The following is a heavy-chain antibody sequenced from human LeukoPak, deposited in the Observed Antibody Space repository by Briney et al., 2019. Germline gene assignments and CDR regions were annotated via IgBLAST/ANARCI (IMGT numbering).Heavy chain of an antibody. J-gene: IGHJ6*03. Sequence: SVKVSCKASGGTFSSYAISWVRQAPGQGLEWMGGIIPIFGTANYAQKFQGRVTITTDESTSTAYIELSSLRSEDTAVYYCARGSIAARPGYYYYMDVWGKGTTVTVSS. V-gene: IGHV1-69*05. CDR1: GGTFSSYA. D-gene: IGHD6-6*01. CDR2: IIPIFGTA. CDR3: ARGSIAARPGYYYYMDV.